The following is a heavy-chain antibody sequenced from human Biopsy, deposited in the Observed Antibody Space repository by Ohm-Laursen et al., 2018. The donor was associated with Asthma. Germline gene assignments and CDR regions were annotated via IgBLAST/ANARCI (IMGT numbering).Heavy chain of an antibody. CDR1: GRSISSGAYY. Sequence: TLSLICTVSGRSISSGAYYWSWVRQPPGKGLEWIGYIYYIGSAYYNPSLKSRVAISLDTSKNQFSLKLSSVTAADTAVYFCARRGGVRWYFDYWGQGTLVTVSS. J-gene: IGHJ4*02. V-gene: IGHV4-30-4*01. D-gene: IGHD3-16*01. CDR2: IYYIGSA. CDR3: ARRGGVRWYFDY.